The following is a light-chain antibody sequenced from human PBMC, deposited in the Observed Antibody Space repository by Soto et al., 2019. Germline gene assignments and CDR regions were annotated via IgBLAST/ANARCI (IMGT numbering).Light chain of an antibody. J-gene: IGKJ1*01. V-gene: IGKV1-5*01. CDR1: RGISRW. CDR3: QQYNGYSTWT. CDR2: DAS. Sequence: DIQMTQSPSTLSASLGERVTIAGRASRGISRWLAWYQQKPGKAPKVLIWDASSLHSGVPSRFSGSGSGTEFTLTISSLQPDDFGTYYCQQYNGYSTWTFGQGTKVEIK.